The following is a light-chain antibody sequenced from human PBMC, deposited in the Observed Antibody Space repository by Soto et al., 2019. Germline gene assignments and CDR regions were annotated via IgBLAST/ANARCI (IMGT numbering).Light chain of an antibody. J-gene: IGLJ1*01. CDR1: SSDVGSYNL. CDR2: EAY. Sequence: QSALTQPASVSGSPGQSITISCTGTSSDVGSYNLVSWYQQHPGKAPKLMIYEAYKRPSGVSNRFSGSKFGNTASLTISGLQAEDEADYYCCSYAGTSTLVFGTGTKLTVL. V-gene: IGLV2-23*01. CDR3: CSYAGTSTLV.